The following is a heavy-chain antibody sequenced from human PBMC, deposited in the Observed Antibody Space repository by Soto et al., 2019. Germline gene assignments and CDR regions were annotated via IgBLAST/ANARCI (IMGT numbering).Heavy chain of an antibody. V-gene: IGHV1-2*04. D-gene: IGHD3-3*01. CDR1: GYTFTCYY. CDR3: ARDRVTYYDFWSGYLKDAFDI. Sequence: GASVKVSCKASGYTFTCYYMHWVRQAPGQGLEWMGWINPNSGGTNYAQKFQGWVTMTRDTSISTAYMELSRLRSDDTAVYYCARDRVTYYDFWSGYLKDAFDIWGQGTMVTVSS. J-gene: IGHJ3*02. CDR2: INPNSGGT.